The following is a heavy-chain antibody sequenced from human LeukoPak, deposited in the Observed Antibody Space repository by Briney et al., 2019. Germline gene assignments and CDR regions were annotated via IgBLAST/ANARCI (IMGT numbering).Heavy chain of an antibody. Sequence: ASVKVSCKASGYTFTSYDINWVRQATGQGLEWMGWMNPNSGNTGYAQKFQGRVTMTRNTSISTAYMELSSLRSEDTAVYYCARVNVVPAANYYYYMDVWGKGTTVTISS. CDR2: MNPNSGNT. CDR3: ARVNVVPAANYYYYMDV. CDR1: GYTFTSYD. D-gene: IGHD2-2*01. J-gene: IGHJ6*03. V-gene: IGHV1-8*01.